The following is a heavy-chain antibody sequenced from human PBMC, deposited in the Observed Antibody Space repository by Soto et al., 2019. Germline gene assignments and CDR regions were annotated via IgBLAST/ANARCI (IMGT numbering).Heavy chain of an antibody. D-gene: IGHD3-22*01. CDR1: GYTFTGYY. CDR2: INPNSGGT. CDR3: ARGPNYYDSSGYYYGRAFDI. J-gene: IGHJ3*02. V-gene: IGHV1-2*04. Sequence: GASVKVSCKASGYTFTGYYMHWVRQAPGQGLEWMGWINPNSGGTNYAQKFQGWVTMTRDTSISTAYMELSRLRSDDTAVYYCARGPNYYDSSGYYYGRAFDIWGQGTMVTVSS.